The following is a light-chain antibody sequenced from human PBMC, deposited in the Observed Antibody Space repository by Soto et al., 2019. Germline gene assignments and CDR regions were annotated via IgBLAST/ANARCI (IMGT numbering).Light chain of an antibody. CDR1: HDITNF. CDR2: DAS. J-gene: IGKJ4*01. Sequence: DIQMTQSXSSLSASVGDRVTITCQASHDITNFLNWYQQKPGKAPTLLIYDASIVKTGVPSRFSGSGSGTDFTLTISSLQPEDIATYYCQQHDRLPLSFGGGTKVEIK. CDR3: QQHDRLPLS. V-gene: IGKV1-33*01.